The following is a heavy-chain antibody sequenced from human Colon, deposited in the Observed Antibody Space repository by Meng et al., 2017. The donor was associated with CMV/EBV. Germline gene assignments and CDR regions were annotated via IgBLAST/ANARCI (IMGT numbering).Heavy chain of an antibody. J-gene: IGHJ6*02. CDR1: GFTFNSYA. Sequence: GESLKISCAASGFTFNSYAMSWVRQAPGKGLEWVSVIYSGGSSAYYADSVKGRFTVSRDNSMNTLYLQMTSLRAEDMAVYYCAKDFWSGYYISNYYGMDVWGQGTTVTVSS. CDR3: AKDFWSGYYISNYYGMDV. CDR2: IYSGGSSA. V-gene: IGHV3-23*03. D-gene: IGHD3-3*01.